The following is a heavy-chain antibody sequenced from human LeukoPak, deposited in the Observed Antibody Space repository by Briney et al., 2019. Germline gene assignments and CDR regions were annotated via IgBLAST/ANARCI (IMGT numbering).Heavy chain of an antibody. Sequence: PSETLSLTCAVYGGSFSGYYWSWIRQPPGKGLEWIGEINHSGSTNYNPALKCRVTISVDTSKNQFSLKLSSVTAADTAVYYCARASGSSWYSGFDPWGQGTLVTVSS. CDR2: INHSGST. CDR3: ARASGSSWYSGFDP. CDR1: GGSFSGYY. D-gene: IGHD6-13*01. J-gene: IGHJ5*02. V-gene: IGHV4-34*01.